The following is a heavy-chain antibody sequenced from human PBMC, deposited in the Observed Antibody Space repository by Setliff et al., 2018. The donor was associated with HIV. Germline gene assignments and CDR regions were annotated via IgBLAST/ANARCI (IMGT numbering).Heavy chain of an antibody. V-gene: IGHV1-69*05. Sequence: ASVKVSCKTSGGTFSTYVISWVRQAPGQGLEWMGGIITIFGTPNYAQRLQGRVTLTRDTSSSTVYVELSSLRSDDTAVYYCAREAEQGERSSSWYFDYWGQGTLVTVSS. CDR2: IITIFGTP. J-gene: IGHJ4*02. D-gene: IGHD6-6*01. CDR3: AREAEQGERSSSWYFDY. CDR1: GGTFSTYV.